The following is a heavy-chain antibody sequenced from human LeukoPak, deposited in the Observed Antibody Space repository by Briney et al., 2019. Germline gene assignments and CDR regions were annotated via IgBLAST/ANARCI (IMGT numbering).Heavy chain of an antibody. D-gene: IGHD5-18*01. V-gene: IGHV1-8*03. CDR3: ARGYSYGYAPY. CDR1: GYTFTSYD. CDR2: MNPNSGST. Sequence: ASVKVSCKTYGYTFTSYDINWVRQATGQGLEWMGWMNPNSGSTGYAQKFQGRVTITRNTSISTAYMELSSLRSEDTAVYYCARGYSYGYAPYWGQGTLVTVSS. J-gene: IGHJ4*02.